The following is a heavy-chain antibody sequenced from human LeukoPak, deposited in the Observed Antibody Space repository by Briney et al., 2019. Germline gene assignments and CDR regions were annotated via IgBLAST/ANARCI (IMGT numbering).Heavy chain of an antibody. CDR3: ARENYYYYGMDV. CDR1: GLTFSSHW. Sequence: GGSLRLSCAASGLTFSSHWMHWVRQAPGKGLVWVSRITNDGSSTTYADSVKGRFTISRDNAKNMLYLQVNSLRAEDTAVYYCARENYYYYGMDVWGQGTTVTVSS. CDR2: ITNDGSST. J-gene: IGHJ6*02. V-gene: IGHV3-74*01.